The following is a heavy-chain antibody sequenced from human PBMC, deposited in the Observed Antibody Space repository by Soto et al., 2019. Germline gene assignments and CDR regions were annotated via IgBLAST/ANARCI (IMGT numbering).Heavy chain of an antibody. D-gene: IGHD6-6*01. J-gene: IGHJ4*02. CDR2: IKSKTDGGTT. V-gene: IGHV3-15*01. Sequence: EVQLVESGGGLVKPGGSLRLSCAASGFTFSNAWMSWVRQAPGKGLEWVGRIKSKTDGGTTDYAAPVKGRFTISRDDSKNTLYLQMNSLKTEDTAVYYCTTDLVADSSTPNYFDYWGQGTLVTVSS. CDR3: TTDLVADSSTPNYFDY. CDR1: GFTFSNAW.